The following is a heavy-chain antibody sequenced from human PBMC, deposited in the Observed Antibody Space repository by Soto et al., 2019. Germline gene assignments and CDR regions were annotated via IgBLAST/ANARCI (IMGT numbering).Heavy chain of an antibody. CDR1: GGTFSSYT. CDR2: IIPILGIA. V-gene: IGHV1-69*02. CDR3: ARGGIAAAGISS. D-gene: IGHD6-13*01. Sequence: SVKVSCKASGGTFSSYTISWVRQAPGQGFEWIGRIIPILGIANYAQKLQGRVTITADKSTSTAYMELSSLRSEDTAVYYCARGGIAAAGISSWGQGTLVTVSS. J-gene: IGHJ5*02.